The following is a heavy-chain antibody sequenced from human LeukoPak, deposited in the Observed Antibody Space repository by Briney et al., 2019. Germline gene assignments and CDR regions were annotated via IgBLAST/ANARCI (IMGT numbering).Heavy chain of an antibody. CDR1: GFTFGDYA. CDR2: ISTSSSYI. CDR3: AELGITMIGGV. D-gene: IGHD3-10*02. Sequence: PGGSLRLSCTTSGFTFGDYAMSWVRQAPGKGLEWVSSISTSSSYIYYADSVKGRFTISRDNARKSLYLQMNSLRAEDMAVYYCAELGITMIGGVWGKGTTVTISS. J-gene: IGHJ6*04. V-gene: IGHV3-21*01.